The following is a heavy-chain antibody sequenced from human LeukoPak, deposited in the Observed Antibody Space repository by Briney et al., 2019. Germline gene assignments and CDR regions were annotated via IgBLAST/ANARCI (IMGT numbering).Heavy chain of an antibody. J-gene: IGHJ4*02. CDR3: ARDRDYGTFDY. CDR1: GFTFSRNG. Sequence: GGSLRLSCAASGFTFSRNGMAWVRQAPGKGLEWVSSISVSGTYIYYSDSVKGRFTISRDNSKNSLYLEMNSLRSDDTAIYYCARDRDYGTFDYWGQGTLVTVSS. CDR2: ISVSGTYI. V-gene: IGHV3-21*01. D-gene: IGHD4-17*01.